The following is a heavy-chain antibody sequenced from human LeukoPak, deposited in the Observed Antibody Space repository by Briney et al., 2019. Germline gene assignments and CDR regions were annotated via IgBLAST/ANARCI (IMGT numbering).Heavy chain of an antibody. D-gene: IGHD3-22*01. V-gene: IGHV1-18*01. Sequence: ASVKVSGKASGYTFNSYGISWVRQAPGQGLEWMGWISAYNGNTNYAQKLQGRVTMTTDTSTSTAYMELRSLKSDDTAVYYCARAVGSPYYYDSSGYYGNWGQGTLVTVSS. J-gene: IGHJ4*02. CDR3: ARAVGSPYYYDSSGYYGN. CDR1: GYTFNSYG. CDR2: ISAYNGNT.